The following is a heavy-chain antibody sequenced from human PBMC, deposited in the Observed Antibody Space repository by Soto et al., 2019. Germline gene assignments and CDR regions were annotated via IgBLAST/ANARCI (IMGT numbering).Heavy chain of an antibody. Sequence: GGSLRLSCAASGFTFSSYAMSWVRQAPGKGLEWVSAISGSGGSTYYADSVKGRFTISRDNSKNTLYLQMNSLRAEDTAVYYCAKDLEAQSDGRGGLYFDYWGQGTLVTVSS. V-gene: IGHV3-23*01. D-gene: IGHD3-16*01. CDR2: ISGSGGST. CDR1: GFTFSSYA. CDR3: AKDLEAQSDGRGGLYFDY. J-gene: IGHJ4*02.